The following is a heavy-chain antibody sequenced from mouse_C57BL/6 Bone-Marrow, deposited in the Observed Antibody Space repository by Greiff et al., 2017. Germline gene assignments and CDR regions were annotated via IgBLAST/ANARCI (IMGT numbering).Heavy chain of an antibody. J-gene: IGHJ2*01. D-gene: IGHD4-1*01. CDR2: INPYNGGT. CDR3: ARGTNWHYFDY. V-gene: IGHV1-19*01. Sequence: EVKLMESGPVLVKPGASVKMSCKASGYTFTDYYMNWVKQSHGKSLEWIGVINPYNGGTSYNQKFKGKATLTVDKSSSTAYMELNSLTSEDSAVYYCARGTNWHYFDYWGQGTTLTVSS. CDR1: GYTFTDYY.